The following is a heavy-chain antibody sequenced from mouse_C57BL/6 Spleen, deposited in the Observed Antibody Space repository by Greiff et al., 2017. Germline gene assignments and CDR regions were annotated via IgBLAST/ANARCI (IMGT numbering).Heavy chain of an antibody. D-gene: IGHD2-4*01. Sequence: EVQLQQSGPVLVKPGASVKMSCKASGYTFTDYYMNWVKQSHGKSLEWIGVINPYNGGTSYNQKFKGKATLTVDKSSSTAYMELNSLTSEDSAVYYCAEIYYDYAFAYWGQGTLVTFSA. V-gene: IGHV1-19*01. CDR3: AEIYYDYAFAY. CDR2: INPYNGGT. J-gene: IGHJ3*01. CDR1: GYTFTDYY.